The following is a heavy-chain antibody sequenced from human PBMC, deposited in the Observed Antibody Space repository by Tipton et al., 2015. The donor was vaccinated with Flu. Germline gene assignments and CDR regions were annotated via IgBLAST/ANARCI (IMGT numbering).Heavy chain of an antibody. J-gene: IGHJ4*02. D-gene: IGHD2-8*01. CDR2: IVPLIGKP. V-gene: IGHV1-69*06. CDR3: ARDRGVASGRPYLDN. CDR1: EGSLITLA. Sequence: QLVQSGAEVKKPGSSVRVSCKGSEGSLITLAISWIRQAPGQGLEWMGGIVPLIGKPDYAEKFQGSVTITADTSTDTAYLDLGSLTSDDAAIYYCARDRGVASGRPYLDNWGQGTLVSVSS.